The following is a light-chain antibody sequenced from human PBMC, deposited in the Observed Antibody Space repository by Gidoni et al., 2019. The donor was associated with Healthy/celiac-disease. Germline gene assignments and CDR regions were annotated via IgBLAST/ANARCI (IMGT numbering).Light chain of an antibody. Sequence: ELVLTQSPGTLSLSPGERATPSCRASQSVSSSYLAWYQQKPGQAPRRLIYGASSRATGIPDRFSGSGYGTGFTLTISRLGPEDCAVYYCRQYGSSPRLTFGGGTKVEIK. CDR2: GAS. V-gene: IGKV3-20*01. J-gene: IGKJ4*01. CDR1: QSVSSSY. CDR3: RQYGSSPRLT.